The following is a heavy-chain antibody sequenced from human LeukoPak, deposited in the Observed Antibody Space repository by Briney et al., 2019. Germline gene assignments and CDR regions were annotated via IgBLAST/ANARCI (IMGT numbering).Heavy chain of an antibody. D-gene: IGHD5-18*01. CDR2: IYSDCSV. Sequence: GGSLRLSCAVSGFTVSSNYRSWVRQAPGKGLQWVSVIYSDCSVYYADSVEGRFTLSRDNSKNTLYLKMKSLRDEDTAVYYCARATLGYSYVLDYWGKGTLVTVSS. V-gene: IGHV3-66*01. J-gene: IGHJ4*02. CDR3: ARATLGYSYVLDY. CDR1: GFTVSSNY.